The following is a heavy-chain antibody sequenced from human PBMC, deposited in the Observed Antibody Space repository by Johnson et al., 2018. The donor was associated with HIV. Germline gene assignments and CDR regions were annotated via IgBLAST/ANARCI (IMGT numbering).Heavy chain of an antibody. J-gene: IGHJ3*01. V-gene: IGHV3-30*02. CDR1: GFTFSSYD. D-gene: IGHD1-14*01. CDR3: AKDQGGTYNLGAFDS. CDR2: VLYDGRKK. Sequence: QVQLVESGGGVVQPGGSLRLSCAASGFTFSSYDFHWVRQAPGKGLEWVELVLYDGRKKYYVESVQGRFNISRDNSRNTLHLQMNSLRPEDTALYYCAKDQGGTYNLGAFDSWGQGTMVTVSS.